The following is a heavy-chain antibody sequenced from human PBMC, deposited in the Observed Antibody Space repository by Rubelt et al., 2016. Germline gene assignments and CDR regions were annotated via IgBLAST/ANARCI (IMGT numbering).Heavy chain of an antibody. CDR2: INAGNGKT. J-gene: IGHJ2*01. Sequence: QVQLVQSGAEVKKPGASVKVSCKASGYTFTSYAMHWVRQAPGQRLEWMGWINAGNGKTKYSQKFKGRVTITRDTSASTAYMGLSSLRSEDTAVYYCARSKDTAMVTDADWYFDLWGRGTLVTVSS. V-gene: IGHV1-3*01. CDR3: ARSKDTAMVTDADWYFDL. D-gene: IGHD5-18*01. CDR1: GYTFTSYA.